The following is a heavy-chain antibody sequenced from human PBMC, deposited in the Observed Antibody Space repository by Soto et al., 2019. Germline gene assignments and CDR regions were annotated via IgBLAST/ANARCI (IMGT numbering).Heavy chain of an antibody. CDR2: ISGSGGTI. V-gene: IGHV3-23*01. J-gene: IGHJ3*02. D-gene: IGHD6-19*01. CDR1: GFTFSSYA. Sequence: PGGSLRLSCAASGFTFSSYAMSWVRQEPGKGLEWVSDISGSGGTIYYADSVKGRFTISRDNAKNSLYLQMNSLRAEDTAVYYCARVDSSGWTYDAFDIWGQGTMLTVSS. CDR3: ARVDSSGWTYDAFDI.